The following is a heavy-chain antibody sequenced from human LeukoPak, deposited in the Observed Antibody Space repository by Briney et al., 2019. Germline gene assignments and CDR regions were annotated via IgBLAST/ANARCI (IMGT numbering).Heavy chain of an antibody. CDR2: IRQDGSEK. J-gene: IGHJ3*01. Sequence: PGGSLRLSCAGSGFTIGSYWMSWVRQAPGKGLEWVANIRQDGSEKYYVDSVKGRLTISRDNAKNSLYLQMNGLRAEDTGIYYCARAGYYGDDAFDLWGQGTMVTVSS. D-gene: IGHD2/OR15-2a*01. V-gene: IGHV3-7*01. CDR3: ARAGYYGDDAFDL. CDR1: GFTIGSYW.